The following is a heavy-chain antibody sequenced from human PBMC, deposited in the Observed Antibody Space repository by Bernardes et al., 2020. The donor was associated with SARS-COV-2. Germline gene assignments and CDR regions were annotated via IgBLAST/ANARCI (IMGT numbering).Heavy chain of an antibody. V-gene: IGHV3-7*03. J-gene: IGHJ6*01. CDR1: GFTFKCLR. CDR3: ARDQWIIGIHYYYYFGLDV. D-gene: IGHD5-12*01. Sequence: GGSLRPPCGALGFTFKCLRMSLVPPAPGKGLGVVGKKKQEGSEKYYVDPVKGRFTICRDNAKNSLSLQMNSLRPEDTAVYYCARDQWIIGIHYYYYFGLDVWWQGTTVTVSS. CDR2: KKQEGSEK.